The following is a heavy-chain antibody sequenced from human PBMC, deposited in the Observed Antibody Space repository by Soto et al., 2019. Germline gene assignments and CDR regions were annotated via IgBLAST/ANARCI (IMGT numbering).Heavy chain of an antibody. CDR1: GFSFSNYW. J-gene: IGHJ4*02. Sequence: EVQLVESGGGLVQPGGSLRLSCTASGFSFSNYWMHWVRQAPGKGLEWVSHISTDGNIPNYADSVKGRFTISRDNAKNTLYLQMNSLRAEDTAVYYCAREQRGFSYGHWGQGTLVTVSS. CDR2: ISTDGNIP. CDR3: AREQRGFSYGH. V-gene: IGHV3-74*01. D-gene: IGHD5-18*01.